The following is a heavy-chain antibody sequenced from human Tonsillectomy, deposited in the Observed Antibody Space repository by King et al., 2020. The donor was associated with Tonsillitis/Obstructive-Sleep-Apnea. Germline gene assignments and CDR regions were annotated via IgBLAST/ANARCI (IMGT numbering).Heavy chain of an antibody. CDR1: GFTFSSYS. J-gene: IGHJ5*02. CDR3: ARDGERLHPTNWFDP. V-gene: IGHV3-48*02. CDR2: ISSSSTI. Sequence: VQLVESGGGLVQPGGSLRLSCAASGFTFSSYSMNWVRQAPGKGLEWVSYISSSSTIYYADSVKGRFTISRDNAKNSLYLQMNSLRDEDTAVYYCARDGERLHPTNWFDPWGQGTLVTVSS. D-gene: IGHD4-11*01.